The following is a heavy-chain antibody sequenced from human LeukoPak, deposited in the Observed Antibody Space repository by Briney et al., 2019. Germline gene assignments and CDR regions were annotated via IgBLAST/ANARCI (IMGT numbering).Heavy chain of an antibody. J-gene: IGHJ4*02. V-gene: IGHV4-30-2*01. CDR2: IHHSGSA. CDR1: GASISEYGYY. CDR3: ARGDRLLFY. Sequence: SQTLSLTCAVSGASISEYGYYWSWIRQPSGRGLEWIGYIHHSGSAYYNPSLMSRATISADRSKNQYFLNVTSVTAADTAMYYCARGDRLLFYWGPGTQVTVSS.